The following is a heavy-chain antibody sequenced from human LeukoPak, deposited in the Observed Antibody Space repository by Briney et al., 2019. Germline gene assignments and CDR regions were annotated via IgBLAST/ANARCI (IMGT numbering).Heavy chain of an antibody. J-gene: IGHJ4*02. V-gene: IGHV3-7*03. CDR2: IKQDGSEK. CDR3: ARGSGWLGGRFDY. CDR1: GFTFSSYW. Sequence: GGSLRLSCAAFGFTFSSYWMSWVRQAPGKGLEWVANIKQDGSEKYYVDSVKGRFTISRDNAKNSLYLQMNSLRAEDTAVYYCARGSGWLGGRFDYWGQGTLVTVSS. D-gene: IGHD5-12*01.